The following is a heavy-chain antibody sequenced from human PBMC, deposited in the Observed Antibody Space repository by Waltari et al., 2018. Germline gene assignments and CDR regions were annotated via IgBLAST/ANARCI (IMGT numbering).Heavy chain of an antibody. CDR3: ARHIAAAGIDY. D-gene: IGHD6-13*01. Sequence: QVQLQESGPGLVKPSETLSLTCAVSGYSISSGYYWGWIRQPPGKGLEWIGSINHSGGTYYNPSLKSRVTISVDTSKNQFSLKLSSVTAADTAVYYCARHIAAAGIDYWGQGTLVTVSS. CDR2: INHSGGT. J-gene: IGHJ4*02. V-gene: IGHV4-38-2*01. CDR1: GYSISSGYY.